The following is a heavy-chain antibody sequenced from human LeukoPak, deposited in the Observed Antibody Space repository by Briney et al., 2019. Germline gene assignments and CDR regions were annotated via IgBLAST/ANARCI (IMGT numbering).Heavy chain of an antibody. V-gene: IGHV4-59*01. Sequence: SETLSLTCTVSGGSISNYYWSWIRQPPGKGLDWIGYIYYSGSTNYNPSLESRVTISVDTSKNQFSLKLSSVTAADTAVYYCARGGGYGDSQNRIGAFDIWGQGTMVTVSS. CDR2: IYYSGST. CDR1: GGSISNYY. D-gene: IGHD4-17*01. J-gene: IGHJ3*02. CDR3: ARGGGYGDSQNRIGAFDI.